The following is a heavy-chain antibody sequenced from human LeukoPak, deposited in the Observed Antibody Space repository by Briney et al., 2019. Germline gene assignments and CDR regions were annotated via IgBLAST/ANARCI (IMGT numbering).Heavy chain of an antibody. D-gene: IGHD6-19*01. CDR3: ARGPWLAFFDY. Sequence: PSETLSLTCTVSGGSISSSSYYWGWIRQPPGKGLEWIGSIYYSGSTYYNPSLKSRVTISVDTSKNQFSLKLSSVTAADTAVYYCARGPWLAFFDYWGQGTLVTVSS. J-gene: IGHJ4*02. V-gene: IGHV4-39*07. CDR1: GGSISSSSYY. CDR2: IYYSGST.